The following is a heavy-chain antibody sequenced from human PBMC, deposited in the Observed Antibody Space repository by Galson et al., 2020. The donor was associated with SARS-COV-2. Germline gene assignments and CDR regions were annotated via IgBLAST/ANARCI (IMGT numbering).Heavy chain of an antibody. CDR2: IYYSGST. CDR1: GGSISNSSYY. J-gene: IGHJ5*02. Sequence: SETLSLNCTVHGGSISNSSYYWGWNRQTPGKGLEWLGRIYYSGSTYYNPSLKSRVTISVDTSKNQFSLKLSSVTAADTAVYYCSRLLDCSGGSCPHNWFDPWAREPWSPSPQ. V-gene: IGHV4-39*01. D-gene: IGHD2-15*01. CDR3: SRLLDCSGGSCPHNWFDP.